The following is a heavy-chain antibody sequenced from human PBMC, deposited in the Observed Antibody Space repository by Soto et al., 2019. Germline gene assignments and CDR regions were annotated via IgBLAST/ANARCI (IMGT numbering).Heavy chain of an antibody. Sequence: QLRLQESGSGLVKPSQTLSLTCAVSGGSISSGGYSWSWIRQPPGKGLEWNGYIYHSGSTYYNPSLKSRVTISVDRSKNQFSLKLSSVTAADTAVYYCARDLAIGYCSGGSCYADDYWGQGTLVTVSS. CDR2: IYHSGST. V-gene: IGHV4-30-2*01. J-gene: IGHJ4*02. D-gene: IGHD2-15*01. CDR3: ARDLAIGYCSGGSCYADDY. CDR1: GGSISSGGYS.